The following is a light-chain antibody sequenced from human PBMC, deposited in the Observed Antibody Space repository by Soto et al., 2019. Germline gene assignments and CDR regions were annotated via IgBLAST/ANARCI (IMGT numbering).Light chain of an antibody. Sequence: IQITQSPSTLSASVVDRVTITCRASQSISVWLAWYQRKPGKAPKLLIYAASSLQSGVPSRFRGSGSGTDFTLTISSLQPEDFATYYCLQDYNYPRTFGQGTKVDIK. CDR2: AAS. CDR1: QSISVW. V-gene: IGKV1-6*01. J-gene: IGKJ1*01. CDR3: LQDYNYPRT.